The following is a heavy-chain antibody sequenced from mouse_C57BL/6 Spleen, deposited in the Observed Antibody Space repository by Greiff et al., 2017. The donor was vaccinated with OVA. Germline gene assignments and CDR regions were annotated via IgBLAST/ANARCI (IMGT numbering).Heavy chain of an antibody. J-gene: IGHJ4*01. CDR2: INPNYGTT. D-gene: IGHD3-2*02. Sequence: VQLKESGPELVKPGASVKISCKASGYSFTDYNMNWVKQSNGKSLEWIGVINPNYGTTSYNQKFKGKAILTVDKSSSTSYMQLNSLTSEDSAVYYGAREDSSGPGGYAMDYWGQGTSVTVSS. V-gene: IGHV1-39*01. CDR1: GYSFTDYN. CDR3: AREDSSGPGGYAMDY.